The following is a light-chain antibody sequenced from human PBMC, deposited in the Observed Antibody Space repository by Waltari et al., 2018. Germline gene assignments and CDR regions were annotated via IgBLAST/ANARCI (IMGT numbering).Light chain of an antibody. CDR2: WAS. Sequence: DIVMTQSPDSLAVSLGERATINCKSSQSVLSSSDNKNYLVWYQQKPGQPPNLLIYWASTRESGVPDRFSGSGSGTDFTLTISSLQAEDVAVYYCQQYYNTPQTFGQGTKVEIK. CDR3: QQYYNTPQT. J-gene: IGKJ1*01. V-gene: IGKV4-1*01. CDR1: QSVLSSSDNKNY.